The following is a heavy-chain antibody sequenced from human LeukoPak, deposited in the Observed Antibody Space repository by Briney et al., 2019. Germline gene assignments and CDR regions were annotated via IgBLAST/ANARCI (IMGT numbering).Heavy chain of an antibody. V-gene: IGHV1-18*01. J-gene: IGHJ6*03. CDR3: ARERATVAGTGDYYYYMDA. CDR1: GYTFTSYG. CDR2: ISAYNGNT. D-gene: IGHD6-19*01. Sequence: GASVKVSCKASGYTFTSYGISWVRQAPGQGLEWMGWISAYNGNTNYAQKLQGRVTMTTDTSTSTAYMELRSLRSDDTAVYYCARERATVAGTGDYYYYMDAWGKGTTVTVSS.